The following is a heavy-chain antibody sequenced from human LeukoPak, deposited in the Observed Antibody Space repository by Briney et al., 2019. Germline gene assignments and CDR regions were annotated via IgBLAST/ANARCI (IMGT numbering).Heavy chain of an antibody. V-gene: IGHV3-9*01. CDR2: ISWNSGSI. Sequence: GGSLRLSCAASGFTFDDYAMHWVRQGPGKGLEWVSGISWNSGSIGYADSVKGRFTISRDNAKNSLYLQMNSLRAEDTALYYCARAGHCSGGSCYSAEYFQHWGQGTLVTVSS. J-gene: IGHJ1*01. D-gene: IGHD2-15*01. CDR3: ARAGHCSGGSCYSAEYFQH. CDR1: GFTFDDYA.